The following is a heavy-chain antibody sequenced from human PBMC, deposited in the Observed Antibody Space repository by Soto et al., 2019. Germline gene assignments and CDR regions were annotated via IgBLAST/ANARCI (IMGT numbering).Heavy chain of an antibody. D-gene: IGHD4-17*01. J-gene: IGHJ5*02. Sequence: GGSLRLSCAASGFTFSSYAMSWVRQAPGKGLEWVSAISGSGGSTYYADSGKGRFTISRDNSKNTLYLQMNSLRAEDTAVYYCAKGRDYGDYGAVIWFDPWGQGTLVTVSS. V-gene: IGHV3-23*01. CDR2: ISGSGGST. CDR3: AKGRDYGDYGAVIWFDP. CDR1: GFTFSSYA.